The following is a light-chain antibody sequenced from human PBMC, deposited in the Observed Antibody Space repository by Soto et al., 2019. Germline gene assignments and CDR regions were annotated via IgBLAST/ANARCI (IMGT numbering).Light chain of an antibody. Sequence: EIVMTQSPATLSVSPGERATLSCRASQSVNSNLAWYRQKPGQAPRLLISDASTRATGVPARFSGSGSGTEFPLTISSLQSEDSGIYYCQQYNFWPPLTFGGGTKVEIQ. CDR2: DAS. CDR3: QQYNFWPPLT. J-gene: IGKJ4*01. V-gene: IGKV3-15*01. CDR1: QSVNSN.